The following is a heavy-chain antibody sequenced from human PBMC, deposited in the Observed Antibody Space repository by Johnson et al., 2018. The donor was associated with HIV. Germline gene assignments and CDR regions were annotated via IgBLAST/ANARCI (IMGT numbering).Heavy chain of an antibody. CDR3: AIVQLLADDAFDI. CDR2: IYSGGST. Sequence: QVLLVESGGGVVQPGRSLRLSCAASGFTFSSYAMHWVRQAPGKGLEWVSVIYSGGSTYYADSVKGRFTLSRDSSKNTLYLQMDSLGAEDTAVYYCAIVQLLADDAFDIWGQGTMVTVSS. CDR1: GFTFSSYA. D-gene: IGHD3-10*01. J-gene: IGHJ3*02. V-gene: IGHV3-NL1*01.